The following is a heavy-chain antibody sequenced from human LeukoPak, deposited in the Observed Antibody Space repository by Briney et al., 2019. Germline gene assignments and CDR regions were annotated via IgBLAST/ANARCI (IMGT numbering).Heavy chain of an antibody. CDR1: GGSFSGFH. V-gene: IGHV4-34*01. D-gene: IGHD2-2*01. CDR3: ARHSPLVVPVAAFDI. CDR2: MNHTGNA. Sequence: PSETLSLTCAVYGGSFSGFHWSWVRQPPGKGLEWIGEMNHTGNANYSPSLKSRVTISGDPSKNQFSLTLTSFTGAATAVYYCARHSPLVVPVAAFDIWGQGTMVTVSS. J-gene: IGHJ3*02.